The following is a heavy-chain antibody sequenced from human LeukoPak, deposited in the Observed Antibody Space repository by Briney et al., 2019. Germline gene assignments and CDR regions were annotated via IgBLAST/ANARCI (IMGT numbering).Heavy chain of an antibody. J-gene: IGHJ4*02. CDR3: ARGHTGYIPTF. V-gene: IGHV3-53*01. CDR1: GFTVSSNY. D-gene: IGHD5-12*01. CDR2: ILSGGST. Sequence: GGSLRLSCAASGFTVSSNYMSWVRQAPGKGLEWVSVILSGGSTYYADSVKGRFTISRDKSKNPLSLQMNSLRAEDSAIYYCARGHTGYIPTFWGQGTLVTVSS.